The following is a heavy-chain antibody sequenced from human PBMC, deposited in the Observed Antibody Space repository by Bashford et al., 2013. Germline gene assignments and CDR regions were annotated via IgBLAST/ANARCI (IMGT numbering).Heavy chain of an antibody. CDR1: GYTFTSYD. J-gene: IGHJ4*02. V-gene: IGHV1-8*01. CDR2: MNPNSGNT. D-gene: IGHD3-3*01. Sequence: ASVKVSCKASGYTFTSYDINWVRQATGQGLEWMGWMNPNSGNTGYAQKFQGRVTMTRNTSISTAYMELRSLRSDDTAVYYCARTPRDFGVVRPVDYWGQGTLVTVSS. CDR3: ARTPRDFGVVRPVDY.